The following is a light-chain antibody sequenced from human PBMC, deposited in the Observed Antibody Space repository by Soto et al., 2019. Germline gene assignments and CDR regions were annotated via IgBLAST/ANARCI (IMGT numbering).Light chain of an antibody. V-gene: IGKV1-9*01. J-gene: IGKJ1*01. CDR3: LQYYNFSWT. Sequence: DIQLTQSPSFLSASVGDRVTITCRASQDISNFLAWFQQKPGRAPKLLIYAVFTLQSGVPSRFSGSGSGAEFTLTISSLQPDDFASYFCLQYYNFSWTFGQGTKVDIK. CDR2: AVF. CDR1: QDISNF.